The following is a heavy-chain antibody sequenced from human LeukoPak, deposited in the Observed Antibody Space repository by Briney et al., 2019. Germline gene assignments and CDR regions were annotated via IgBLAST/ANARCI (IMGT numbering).Heavy chain of an antibody. V-gene: IGHV3-9*01. CDR3: AKDRYCSGGSCYSFDY. CDR1: GFTFDDYA. D-gene: IGHD2-15*01. J-gene: IGHJ4*02. CDR2: ICWNSGSI. Sequence: GGSLRLSCAASGFTFDDYAMHWVRQAPGKGLGWVSGICWNSGSIGYADSVKGRFTISRDNAKNSLYLQMNSLRAEDTALYYCAKDRYCSGGSCYSFDYWGQGTLVTVSS.